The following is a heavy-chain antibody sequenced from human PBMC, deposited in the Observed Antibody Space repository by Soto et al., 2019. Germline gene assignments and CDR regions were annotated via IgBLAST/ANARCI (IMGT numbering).Heavy chain of an antibody. J-gene: IGHJ5*02. V-gene: IGHV3-23*01. CDR3: TKDYGGTFYP. D-gene: IGHD3-16*01. CDR1: GFSFSTYS. Sequence: EVQLLESGGGLVQPGGSLRLSCAASGFSFSTYSMTWVRQAPGKGLEWVSTISNSGHITYYADSVKGRFSISRDNSNNTLSVQMTSLRAEDTAVYYCTKDYGGTFYPWCQGTLVTVSS. CDR2: ISNSGHIT.